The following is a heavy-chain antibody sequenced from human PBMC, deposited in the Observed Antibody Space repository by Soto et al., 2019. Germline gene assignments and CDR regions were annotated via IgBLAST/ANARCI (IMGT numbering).Heavy chain of an antibody. CDR1: GGTFSSYA. J-gene: IGHJ2*01. CDR2: IIPIFGTA. V-gene: IGHV1-69*13. Sequence: VASVKVSCKASGGTFSSYAISWVRQAPGQGLEWMGGIIPIFGTANYAQKFQGRVTITADESTSTAYMELSSLRSEDTAVYYCARRGEVTAYWYFDLWGRGTLVTVPS. CDR3: ARRGEVTAYWYFDL. D-gene: IGHD3-16*01.